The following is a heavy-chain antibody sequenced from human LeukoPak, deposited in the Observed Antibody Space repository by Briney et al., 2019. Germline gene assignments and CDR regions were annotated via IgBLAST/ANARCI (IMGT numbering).Heavy chain of an antibody. CDR3: ARAGDRGNWFDP. D-gene: IGHD2-21*01. Sequence: SETLSLTCTVSGGSITSYYWSWIRQPAGKGLDYIRRIYTSTTTTYNPTLKSRVTMSVDTSTIQFSMMLTSVTAAATAVYYCARAGDRGNWFDPWGQGTLVTVSS. CDR1: GGSITSYY. CDR2: IYTSTTT. J-gene: IGHJ5*02. V-gene: IGHV4-4*07.